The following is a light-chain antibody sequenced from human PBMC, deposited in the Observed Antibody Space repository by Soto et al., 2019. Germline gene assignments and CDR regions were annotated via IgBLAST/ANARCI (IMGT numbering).Light chain of an antibody. CDR1: TSNIGSNT. J-gene: IGLJ2*01. CDR2: SIN. V-gene: IGLV1-44*01. Sequence: QSVLTQPPSASGTPGQRVTISCSGGTSNIGSNTVNWYQQLPGTAPKLLIYSINQRPSGVPDLFSGSKYGTAASLSISGLQSEDEDDYYCAAWDDSLIGVVFGGGTKLTVL. CDR3: AAWDDSLIGVV.